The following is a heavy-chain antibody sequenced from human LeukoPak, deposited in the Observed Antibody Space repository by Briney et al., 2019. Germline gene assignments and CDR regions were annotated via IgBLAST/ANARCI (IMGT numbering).Heavy chain of an antibody. Sequence: GASVKVSCKASGYTCIGYYMHWVRQAPGQGLEWMGWINPNSGGTNYAQKFQGRVTMTRDRSISTAYMELSWLRSDDTAVYYCAKDHTIRSFDSWGQGTLVTVSS. V-gene: IGHV1-2*02. D-gene: IGHD1-14*01. CDR3: AKDHTIRSFDS. CDR2: INPNSGGT. CDR1: GYTCIGYY. J-gene: IGHJ4*02.